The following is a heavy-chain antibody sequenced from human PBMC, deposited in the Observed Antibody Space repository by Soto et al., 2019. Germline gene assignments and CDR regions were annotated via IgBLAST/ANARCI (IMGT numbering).Heavy chain of an antibody. CDR1: GGPFSSYL. J-gene: IGHJ6*02. Sequence: SVKVSCKASGGPFSSYLISWVRQAPGQGLEWMGGIIPMFGTANYAQKFQGRVTITADESTSTAYMELSSLISEDTAVYYCARWGGAGYCSGGSCYTNYYYGMDVWGQGTTVTVSS. CDR2: IIPMFGTA. D-gene: IGHD2-15*01. V-gene: IGHV1-69*13. CDR3: ARWGGAGYCSGGSCYTNYYYGMDV.